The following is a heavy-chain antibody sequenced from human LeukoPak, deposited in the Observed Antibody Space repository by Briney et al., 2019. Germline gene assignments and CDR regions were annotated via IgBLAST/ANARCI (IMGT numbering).Heavy chain of an antibody. CDR3: ARDSGSYYRAFDI. Sequence: PGGSLRLFCAASGFTFSSHWMHWVRQAPGKGLVWVSRINSDGSSTSYAGSVKGRFTISRDNAKNTLYLQMNSLRAEDTAVYYCARDSGSYYRAFDIWGQGTMVTVSS. D-gene: IGHD1-26*01. CDR1: GFTFSSHW. J-gene: IGHJ3*02. V-gene: IGHV3-74*01. CDR2: INSDGSST.